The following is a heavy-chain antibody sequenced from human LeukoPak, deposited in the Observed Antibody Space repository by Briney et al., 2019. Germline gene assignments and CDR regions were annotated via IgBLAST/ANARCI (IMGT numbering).Heavy chain of an antibody. D-gene: IGHD3-10*01. CDR2: INHSRST. J-gene: IGHJ5*02. Sequence: SETLSLTCTVSGGPISSSNYYWSWIRQPPGKGLEWIGEINHSRSTNYNPSLKSRVTISVDTSKNQFSLKLSSVSAADTAVYYCARRGPPRTLLRGVKSGWFDPWGQGTLVTVSS. V-gene: IGHV4-39*07. CDR1: GGPISSSNYY. CDR3: ARRGPPRTLLRGVKSGWFDP.